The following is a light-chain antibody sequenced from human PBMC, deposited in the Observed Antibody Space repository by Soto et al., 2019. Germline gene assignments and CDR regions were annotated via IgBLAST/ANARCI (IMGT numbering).Light chain of an antibody. Sequence: QSVLTQPPSASGTPGQRVTISCSGSSSNIGSNYVYWYQQLPGTVPQLLIYRNSERPSGVPDRFSGSKSGTSAPLAISGLRSEDEADYYCAAWDDSLSGVVFGGGTKLTVL. CDR1: SSNIGSNY. CDR3: AAWDDSLSGVV. CDR2: RNS. V-gene: IGLV1-47*01. J-gene: IGLJ2*01.